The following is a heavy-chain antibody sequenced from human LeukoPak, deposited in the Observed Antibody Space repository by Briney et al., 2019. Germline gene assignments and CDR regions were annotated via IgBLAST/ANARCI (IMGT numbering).Heavy chain of an antibody. CDR1: GFTFRSAR. CDR3: TSVQGG. J-gene: IGHJ4*02. Sequence: GGSLRLSCAASGFTFRSARMNWVRQAPGKGLEWVGHIKPMTEGGTTDYAAPVKGRFTISRDDSKNTLDLQMNSLKTEDTAVYYCTSVQGGGGQETLVTVSA. D-gene: IGHD3-16*01. CDR2: IKPMTEGGTT. V-gene: IGHV3-15*01.